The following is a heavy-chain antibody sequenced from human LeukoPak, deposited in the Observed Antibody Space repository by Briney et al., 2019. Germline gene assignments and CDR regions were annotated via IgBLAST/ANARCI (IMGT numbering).Heavy chain of an antibody. Sequence: GGSLRLSCAASGFSVSSNYMSWVRQAPGKGMEWVSVIYSGGSTYYADSVKGRFTISRDNSKNTLYLQMNSLRAEDTAVYYCARDLGGYRDYWGQGTLVTVSS. CDR1: GFSVSSNY. CDR3: ARDLGGYRDY. D-gene: IGHD5-12*01. V-gene: IGHV3-66*01. CDR2: IYSGGST. J-gene: IGHJ4*02.